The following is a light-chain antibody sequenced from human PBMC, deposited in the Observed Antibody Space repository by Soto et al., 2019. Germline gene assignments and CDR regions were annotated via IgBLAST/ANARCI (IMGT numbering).Light chain of an antibody. Sequence: QSAVTQQPSTSGTPGQRVTISWSGSSSNIGTNYVYWYQQVPGTAPKLLISKNNQRPSGVPDRFSGSKSGPLASLAISGLRSEDEADYYCAAWDDSLSGWVFGGGTQLTVL. V-gene: IGLV1-47*01. J-gene: IGLJ3*02. CDR1: SSNIGTNY. CDR2: KNN. CDR3: AAWDDSLSGWV.